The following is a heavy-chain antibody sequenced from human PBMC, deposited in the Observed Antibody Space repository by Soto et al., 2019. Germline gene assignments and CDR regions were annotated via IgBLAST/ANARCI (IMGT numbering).Heavy chain of an antibody. CDR2: INHSGST. CDR1: GGSFSGYY. V-gene: IGHV4-34*01. Sequence: SETLSLTCAVYGGSFSGYYWTWIRQPPGTGLEWIGEINHSGSTNYNPSLRSRVTISVDTSKNQFSLKLSSVTAADTAVYYCARYYYDSSGYPAAFDYWGQGTLVTVSS. J-gene: IGHJ4*02. CDR3: ARYYYDSSGYPAAFDY. D-gene: IGHD3-22*01.